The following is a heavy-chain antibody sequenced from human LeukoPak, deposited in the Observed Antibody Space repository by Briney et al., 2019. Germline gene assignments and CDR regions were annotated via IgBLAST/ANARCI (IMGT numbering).Heavy chain of an antibody. CDR1: GGSFSGYY. Sequence: SETLSLTCAVYGGSFSGYYWSWIRQPPGKGLEWIGEINHSGSTNYNPSLKSRVTISVDTSKNQFSLKLSSVTAADTAVYYCARGLTVRRAFDIWGQGTMVTVPS. CDR2: INHSGST. CDR3: ARGLTVRRAFDI. D-gene: IGHD4-11*01. J-gene: IGHJ3*02. V-gene: IGHV4-34*01.